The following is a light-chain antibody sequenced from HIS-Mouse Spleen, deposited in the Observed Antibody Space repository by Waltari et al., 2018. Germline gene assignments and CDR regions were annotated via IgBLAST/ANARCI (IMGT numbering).Light chain of an antibody. J-gene: IGLJ2*01. CDR2: DVS. CDR3: SSYTSSSFNVV. CDR1: SSDVGGYNY. V-gene: IGLV2-14*03. Sequence: QSALTQPASVSGSPGQSITIPCTGTSSDVGGYNYVSWYQQHPGKAPKLMIYDVSNRPSGVSNRFSGSKSGNTAFLTISGLQAEDEADYYCSSYTSSSFNVVFGGGTKLTVL.